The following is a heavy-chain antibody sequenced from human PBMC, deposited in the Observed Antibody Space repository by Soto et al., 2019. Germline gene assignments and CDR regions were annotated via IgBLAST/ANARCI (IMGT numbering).Heavy chain of an antibody. CDR3: ARHRKYNWNDEGGYGMDV. V-gene: IGHV1-69*01. CDR1: GGTFSSYA. CDR2: IIPIFGTA. Sequence: QVPLVQSGAEVKKPGSSVKVSCKASGGTFSSYAISWVRQAPGQGLEWMGGIIPIFGTANYAQKFQGRVTITADESTSTAYMELSSLRSEDTAVYYCARHRKYNWNDEGGYGMDVWGQGTTVTVSS. D-gene: IGHD1-1*01. J-gene: IGHJ6*02.